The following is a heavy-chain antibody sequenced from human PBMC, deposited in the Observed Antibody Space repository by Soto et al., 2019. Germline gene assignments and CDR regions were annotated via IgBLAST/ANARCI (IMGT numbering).Heavy chain of an antibody. J-gene: IGHJ4*02. CDR1: GFTFSSYA. V-gene: IGHV3-23*01. D-gene: IGHD5-12*01. CDR3: AKDRRYSYGPGLDY. CDR2: ISGSGGTT. Sequence: EVQLLESGGGLVQPGGSLRVSCAASGFTFSSYAMSWVRQAPGKGLEWVSAISGSGGTTYYADSVKGRFTISRDNSKNTLYLQMRGLRADDTAVYYCAKDRRYSYGPGLDYWGQGILVTVSS.